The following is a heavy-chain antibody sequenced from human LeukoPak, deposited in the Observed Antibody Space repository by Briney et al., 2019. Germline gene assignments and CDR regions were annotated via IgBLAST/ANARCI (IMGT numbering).Heavy chain of an antibody. V-gene: IGHV6-1*01. Sequence: SQTLSLTCAIPGDSVSSNSDAWNWIRQSPSRGLEWMGRTYYSSNWYNDYAVSVKSRITINPDTSKNQFTLQLNSVTPEDTAVYYCARESGDSSGYSFYYYYMDVWGKGTTVTASS. CDR3: ARESGDSSGYSFYYYYMDV. J-gene: IGHJ6*03. CDR1: GDSVSSNSDA. CDR2: TYYSSNWYN. D-gene: IGHD3-22*01.